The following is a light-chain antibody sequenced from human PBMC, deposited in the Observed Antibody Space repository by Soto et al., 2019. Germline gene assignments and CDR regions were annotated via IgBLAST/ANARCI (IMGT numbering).Light chain of an antibody. Sequence: DIQMTQSPSSLSASIGDRVTISCRASQDISSSLNWYQHKPGKAPKLLIYAASSLQSGVPSRFSGSGSGTDFTLTISSLQPEDFATYYCQQANSFPPTFGQGTKVDIK. CDR1: QDISSS. J-gene: IGKJ1*01. CDR3: QQANSFPPT. V-gene: IGKV1-12*01. CDR2: AAS.